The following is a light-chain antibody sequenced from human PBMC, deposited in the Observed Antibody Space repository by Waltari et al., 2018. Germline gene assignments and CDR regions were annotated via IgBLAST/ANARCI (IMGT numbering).Light chain of an antibody. J-gene: IGKJ4*01. V-gene: IGKV3D-20*02. CDR2: NTF. Sequence: EILLPQSPPFVSLSPGARVTLSCRASERVDTNYLAWYQQKPGQAPRLLIYNTFNRAAGVPNRFSGSGSGTDFTLTINKLEPGDFAVYFCQQYHTPLTFGGGTTVEIK. CDR1: ERVDTNY. CDR3: QQYHTPLT.